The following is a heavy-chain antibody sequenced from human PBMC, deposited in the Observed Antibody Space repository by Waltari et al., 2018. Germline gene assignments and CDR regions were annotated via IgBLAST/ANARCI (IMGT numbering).Heavy chain of an antibody. CDR3: AKEVGVSGTSYMSYFDH. V-gene: IGHV3-30*18. CDR1: GFTCSNYG. J-gene: IGHJ4*02. Sequence: QVQLVESGGDVVQPGRSLRLSCAASGFTCSNYGMQWVRQAPGKGLEWVAVVSYDGGTKYYAESVKGRFTISRDNSKNTLYLQMNSLRAEDTAVYYCAKEVGVSGTSYMSYFDHWGQGSLVTVSS. D-gene: IGHD3-10*01. CDR2: VSYDGGTK.